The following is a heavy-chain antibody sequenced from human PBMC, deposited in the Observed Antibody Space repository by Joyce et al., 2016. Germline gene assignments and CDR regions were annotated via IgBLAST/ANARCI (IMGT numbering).Heavy chain of an antibody. D-gene: IGHD6-6*01. CDR3: VRGISARPGGPNWFDP. V-gene: IGHV3-74*01. CDR2: INDGGSST. CDR1: GFSFSGYW. Sequence: EVQLVESGGGLVQPGGSLRLSCAASGFSFSGYWIHWVRQAPGKGLGWVSRINDGGSSTRFADSVKGRFTISRDNAKNTLYLQMNSLRAEDTAVYYCVRGISARPGGPNWFDPWGQGTLVTVSS. J-gene: IGHJ5*02.